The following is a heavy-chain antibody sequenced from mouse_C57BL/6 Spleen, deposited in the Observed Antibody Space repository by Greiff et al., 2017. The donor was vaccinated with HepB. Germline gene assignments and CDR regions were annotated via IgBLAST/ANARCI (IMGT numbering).Heavy chain of an antibody. CDR1: GYTFTDYN. D-gene: IGHD1-1*01. J-gene: IGHJ3*01. V-gene: IGHV1-18*01. CDR2: INPNNGGT. CDR3: ALSSPWFAY. Sequence: VQLQQSGPELVQPGASVKIPCKASGYTFTDYNMDWVKQSHGKSLEWIGDINPNNGGTIYNQKFKGKATLTVDKSSSTAYMELRSLTSEDTAVYYCALSSPWFAYWGQGTLVTVSA.